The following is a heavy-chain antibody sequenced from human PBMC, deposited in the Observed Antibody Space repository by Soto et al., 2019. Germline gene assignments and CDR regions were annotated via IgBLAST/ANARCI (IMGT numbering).Heavy chain of an antibody. CDR2: INHSGST. CDR1: GGSFSGYY. J-gene: IGHJ5*02. Sequence: SETLSLTCAVYGGSFSGYYWSWIRQPPGKGLEWIGEINHSGSTNYNPSLKSRVTISVDTSKNQFSLKLSSVTAADTAVYYCARGLRRDCSSTSCYWAEGFDPWGQGTLVTVSS. CDR3: ARGLRRDCSSTSCYWAEGFDP. D-gene: IGHD2-2*01. V-gene: IGHV4-34*01.